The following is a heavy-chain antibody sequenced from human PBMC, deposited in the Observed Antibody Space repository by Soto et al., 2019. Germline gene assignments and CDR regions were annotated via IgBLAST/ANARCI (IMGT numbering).Heavy chain of an antibody. D-gene: IGHD1-1*01. J-gene: IGHJ4*02. CDR2: ISPSGGSA. CDR3: ARGSSGTPFDN. Sequence: QVQLVQSGADMKKPGASVKVSCKASGYTVTTYYIHWVRQAPGQGLEWMGIISPSGGSASYAQKFRGRVTMTRDTSTSTVYMELSSLRSDDTAVYYCARGSSGTPFDNWGQGTLVTVSS. V-gene: IGHV1-46*01. CDR1: GYTVTTYY.